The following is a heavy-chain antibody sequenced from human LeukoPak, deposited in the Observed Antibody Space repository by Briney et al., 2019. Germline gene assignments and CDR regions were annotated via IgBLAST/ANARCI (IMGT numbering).Heavy chain of an antibody. J-gene: IGHJ4*02. CDR3: ARGLTTVTTDFDY. V-gene: IGHV4-59*01. CDR1: GGSISSYY. CDR2: IYYSGST. Sequence: SETLSLTCTVSGGSISSYYWSWIRQPPGKGLEWIGYIYYSGSTNYNPSLKSRVTISVDMSKNQFSLKLSSVTAADTAVYYCARGLTTVTTDFDYWGQGTLVTVSS. D-gene: IGHD4-17*01.